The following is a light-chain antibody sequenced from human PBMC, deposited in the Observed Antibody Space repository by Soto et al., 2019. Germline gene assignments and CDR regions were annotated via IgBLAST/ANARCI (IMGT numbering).Light chain of an antibody. CDR1: QRISTW. CDR3: QQYNTYWT. J-gene: IGKJ1*01. Sequence: DIQMTQSPSTVSASVGDRVTITCRASQRISTWLAWYQQRPGKAPKLLIYGASTLESGVPSRFNGSGSGTEFTLTISSLQAEDFATYYCQQYNTYWTFDQGTKVDIK. V-gene: IGKV1-5*01. CDR2: GAS.